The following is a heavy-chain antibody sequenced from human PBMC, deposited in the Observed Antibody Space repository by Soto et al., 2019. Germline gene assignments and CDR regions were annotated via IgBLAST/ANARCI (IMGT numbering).Heavy chain of an antibody. CDR1: GGSLDSGGYS. Sequence: QLQLQESGSGLVKPSQTLSLTCAVSGGSLDSGGYSWSWIRQPPGNGLEWIAYIYHSGSTYYNSSLKSRLTRSVDSSKSQFSLRLSSVSAADTAVYYCASFPLLSYYDSRGPTPTGAFDHWGRGTLVTVSS. D-gene: IGHD3-22*01. V-gene: IGHV4-30-2*01. J-gene: IGHJ4*01. CDR3: ASFPLLSYYDSRGPTPTGAFDH. CDR2: IYHSGST.